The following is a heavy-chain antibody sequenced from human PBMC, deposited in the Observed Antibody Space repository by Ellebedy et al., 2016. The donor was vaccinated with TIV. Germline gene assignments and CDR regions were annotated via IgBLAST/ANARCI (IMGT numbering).Heavy chain of an antibody. D-gene: IGHD3-22*01. CDR3: ARVRIGGDSSGYYWGSWFDP. Sequence: SETLSLTXTVSGGSISSSSYYWGWIRQPPGKGLEWIGSIYYSGSTYYNPSLKSRVTISVDTSKNQFSLKLSSVTAADTAVYYCARVRIGGDSSGYYWGSWFDPWGQGTLVTVSS. CDR1: GGSISSSSYY. CDR2: IYYSGST. V-gene: IGHV4-39*07. J-gene: IGHJ5*02.